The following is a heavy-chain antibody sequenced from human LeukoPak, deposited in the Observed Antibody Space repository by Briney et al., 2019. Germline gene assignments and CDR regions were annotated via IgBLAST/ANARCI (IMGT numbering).Heavy chain of an antibody. CDR2: IIPIFGTA. CDR3: ARDLDSSGYYD. CDR1: GGTFSSYA. D-gene: IGHD3-22*01. V-gene: IGHV1-69*05. J-gene: IGHJ4*02. Sequence: AVKVSCKASGGTFSSYAISWVRQAPGQGLEWMGGIIPIFGTANYAQRFRGRVTITTDESTSTAYMELSRLRSEDTAVYYCARDLDSSGYYDWGQGTLVTVSS.